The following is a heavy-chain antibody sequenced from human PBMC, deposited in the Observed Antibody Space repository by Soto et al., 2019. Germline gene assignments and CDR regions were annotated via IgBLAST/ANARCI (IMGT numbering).Heavy chain of an antibody. CDR3: ARSFSGYFDY. Sequence: ESGGGWVKPGESLRLSCAASEFTFSDYYMSWIRQAPGKGLEWVAYISGSSNYKNYTDSVKGRFTISRDNAKSSLFLQMNSLRADDTGIYYCARSFSGYFDYWGQGSLVAVSS. CDR2: ISGSSNYK. V-gene: IGHV3-11*06. CDR1: EFTFSDYY. J-gene: IGHJ4*02. D-gene: IGHD3-22*01.